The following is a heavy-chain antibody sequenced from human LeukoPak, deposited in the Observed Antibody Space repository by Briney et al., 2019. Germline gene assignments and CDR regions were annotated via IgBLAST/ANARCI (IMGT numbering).Heavy chain of an antibody. CDR1: GFTFDDYA. CDR2: ISWNSGGV. V-gene: IGHV3-9*01. D-gene: IGHD3-16*01. J-gene: IGHJ4*02. Sequence: GGSLRPSCAASGFTFDDYAMHWVRQAPGKGLEWVSGISWNSGGVGYADSVRGRFTISRDNAKNSLYLQMNSLRAEDSGLYYCARGYVWGTDEPDYWGQGTLVTVSS. CDR3: ARGYVWGTDEPDY.